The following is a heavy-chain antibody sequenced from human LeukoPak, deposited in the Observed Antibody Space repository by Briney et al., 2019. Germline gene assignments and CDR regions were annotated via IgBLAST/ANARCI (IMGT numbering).Heavy chain of an antibody. CDR2: IYYSGST. J-gene: IGHJ4*02. D-gene: IGHD6-13*01. CDR1: GGSISSYY. Sequence: SETLSLTCTVSGGSISSYYWSWIRQPPGKGLEWIGYIYYSGSTNYNPSLKSRVTISVDTSKNQFSLKLSSVTAADTAVYYCARVKGSIAAAVLDYWGQGTLVTVSS. CDR3: ARVKGSIAAAVLDY. V-gene: IGHV4-59*08.